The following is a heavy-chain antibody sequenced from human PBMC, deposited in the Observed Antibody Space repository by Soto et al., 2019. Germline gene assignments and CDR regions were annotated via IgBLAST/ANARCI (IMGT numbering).Heavy chain of an antibody. J-gene: IGHJ4*02. CDR3: ARTLYGDNVDY. CDR1: GYTFTNFG. Sequence: ASVKVSCKASGYTFTNFGISWVRQAPGQGLEWMGWISAYNGNTNYAQNFQGRVTMTTDTSISTAYMELSSLRSEDTAVYYCARTLYGDNVDYWGQGTLVTVSS. V-gene: IGHV1-18*01. CDR2: ISAYNGNT. D-gene: IGHD4-17*01.